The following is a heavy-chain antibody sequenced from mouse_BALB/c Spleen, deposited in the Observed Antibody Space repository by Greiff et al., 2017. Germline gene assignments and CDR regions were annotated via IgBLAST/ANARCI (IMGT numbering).Heavy chain of an antibody. CDR1: GFTFSSFG. D-gene: IGHD1-1*01. J-gene: IGHJ4*01. CDR3: ARGITSVVEDAMDY. Sequence: EVMLVESGGGLVQPGGSRKLSCAASGFTFSSFGMHWVRQAPEKGLEWVAYISSGSSTIYYADTVKGRFTISRDNPKNTLFLQMTSLRSEDTAMYYCARGITSVVEDAMDYWGQGTSVTVSS. CDR2: ISSGSSTI. V-gene: IGHV5-17*02.